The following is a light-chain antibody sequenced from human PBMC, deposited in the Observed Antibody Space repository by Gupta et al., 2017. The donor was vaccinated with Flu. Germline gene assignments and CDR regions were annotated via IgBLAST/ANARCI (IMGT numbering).Light chain of an antibody. CDR2: EVN. CDR3: ASYTSSSTLI. CDR1: TSDVGGSKS. Sequence: QSALTQPACVSGSHGQSVTAAWTGRTSDVGGSKSVSWYQQYPGKAPKLLIYEVNNRPSGISDLFSGSKSGNTASLTISGLQAEDEAEYHCASYTSSSTLIFGSGTRVIVL. V-gene: IGLV2-14*01. J-gene: IGLJ1*01.